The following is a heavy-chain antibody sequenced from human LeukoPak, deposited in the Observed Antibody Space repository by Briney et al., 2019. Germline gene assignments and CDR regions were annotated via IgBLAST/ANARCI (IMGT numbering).Heavy chain of an antibody. V-gene: IGHV3-23*01. Sequence: PGGSLRLPCAASGFTFDDYAMHWVRQAPGKGLEWVSAISGSGGSTYYADSVKGRFTISRDNSKNTLYLQMNSLRAEDTAVYYCAKRGAKYSSSSGIFDYWGQGTLVTVSS. D-gene: IGHD6-6*01. J-gene: IGHJ4*02. CDR3: AKRGAKYSSSSGIFDY. CDR2: ISGSGGST. CDR1: GFTFDDYA.